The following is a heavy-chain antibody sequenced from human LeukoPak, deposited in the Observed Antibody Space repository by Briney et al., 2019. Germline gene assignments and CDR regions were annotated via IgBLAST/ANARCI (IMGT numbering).Heavy chain of an antibody. CDR1: GYSISSGYY. D-gene: IGHD5-12*01. V-gene: IGHV4-38-2*02. CDR2: IYHSGST. Sequence: SETLSLTCTVSGYSISSGYYWGWIRQPPGKGLEWIGSIYHSGSTYYNPPLKSRVTISVGTSKNQFSLKLSSVTAADTAVYYCARENSGYDSLDYWGQGTLVTVSS. J-gene: IGHJ4*02. CDR3: ARENSGYDSLDY.